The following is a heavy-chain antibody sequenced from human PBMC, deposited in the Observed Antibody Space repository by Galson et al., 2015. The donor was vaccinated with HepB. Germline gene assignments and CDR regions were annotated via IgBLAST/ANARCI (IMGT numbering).Heavy chain of an antibody. J-gene: IGHJ5*02. Sequence: SLRLSCATSGFTFSASWMHWARQVPGKGLVWVSHINPDGTSISYADSVKGRFTISRDNAKNTLYLQMNRLKADDTAVYYCARLRCSTSVDCSWGLGTLVTVSS. CDR3: ARLRCSTSVDCS. V-gene: IGHV3-74*01. D-gene: IGHD2-21*02. CDR2: INPDGTSI. CDR1: GFTFSASW.